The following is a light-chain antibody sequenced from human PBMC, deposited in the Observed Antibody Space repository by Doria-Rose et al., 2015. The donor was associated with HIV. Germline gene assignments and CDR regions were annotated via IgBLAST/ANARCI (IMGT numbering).Light chain of an antibody. V-gene: IGKV4-1*01. CDR1: QSLLYTSKHY. CDR3: QQYYDTPS. Sequence: DIQVTQSPESLGMSLGERATLHCKSNQSLLYTSKHYLAWYHQKPGQPPKLLIYWASTRQSGVPARFSGSGSGTDFTLTISSLEAEDVAVYYCQQYYDTPSFGPGTTVDIK. J-gene: IGKJ3*01. CDR2: WAS.